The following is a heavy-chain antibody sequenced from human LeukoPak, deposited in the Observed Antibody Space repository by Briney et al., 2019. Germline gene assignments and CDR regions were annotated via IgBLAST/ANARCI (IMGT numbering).Heavy chain of an antibody. CDR2: INHSGST. J-gene: IGHJ4*02. CDR1: GVSFSGYY. CDR3: ARVGVWGSYRYTFFDY. D-gene: IGHD3-16*02. Sequence: SETLSLTCAVYGVSFSGYYWSWIRQPPGKGLEWIGEINHSGSTNYNPSLKSRVTISVDTSKNQFSLKLSSVTAADTAVYYCARVGVWGSYRYTFFDYWGQGTLVTVSS. V-gene: IGHV4-34*01.